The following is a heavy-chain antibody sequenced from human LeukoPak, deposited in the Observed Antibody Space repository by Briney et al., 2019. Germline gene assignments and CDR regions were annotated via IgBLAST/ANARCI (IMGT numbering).Heavy chain of an antibody. CDR1: GFTFSSYW. Sequence: GGSLRLSCAASGFTFSSYWMSWVRQAPGKGLEWVANIKQDGSEKYYVDSVKGRFTISRDNAKNSLYLQMNSLRAEDTAVYYCARDWGVAVAGTGYWGQGTLVTVSP. V-gene: IGHV3-7*01. J-gene: IGHJ4*02. D-gene: IGHD6-19*01. CDR3: ARDWGVAVAGTGY. CDR2: IKQDGSEK.